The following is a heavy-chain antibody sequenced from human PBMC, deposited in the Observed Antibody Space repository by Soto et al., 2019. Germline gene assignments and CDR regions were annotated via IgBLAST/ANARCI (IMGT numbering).Heavy chain of an antibody. CDR3: AHRGVSRSFEF. J-gene: IGHJ4*02. CDR2: IYWYDDK. V-gene: IGHV2-5*01. Sequence: QITLKESVHTLVKPTQTLTLTCTFSGFSLSTRGVGVRWNRQPPGKALEWLGLIYWYDDKLNSPSLKTRLTITKNTSKNQVLLTMTNMHPVDPATYCCAHRGVSRSFEFWGQGTLVTVSS. D-gene: IGHD6-6*01. CDR1: GFSLSTRGVG.